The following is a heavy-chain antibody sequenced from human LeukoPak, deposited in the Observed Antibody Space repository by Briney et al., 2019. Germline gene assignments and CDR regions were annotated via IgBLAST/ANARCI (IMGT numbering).Heavy chain of an antibody. CDR1: GGSISSYY. V-gene: IGHV4-4*09. CDR2: IYTSGST. D-gene: IGHD2-8*01. CDR3: ARENYCTNGVCWAFDP. J-gene: IGHJ5*02. Sequence: SETLSLTCTVSGGSISSYYWSWIRQPPGKGLEWIGYIYTSGSTNYNPSLKSRVTISVDTSKNQFSLKLSSVTAADTAVYYCARENYCTNGVCWAFDPWGQGVLVTVSS.